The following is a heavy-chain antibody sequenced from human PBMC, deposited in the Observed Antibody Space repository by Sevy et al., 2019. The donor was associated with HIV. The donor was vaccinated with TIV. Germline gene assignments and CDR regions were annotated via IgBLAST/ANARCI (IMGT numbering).Heavy chain of an antibody. Sequence: GGSLRLSCAASGFTFSSYGMHWVRQAPGKGLEWVAVIWYDGSNKYYADSVKGGFTMSRDNSKNTLYLQMNSLRAEDTAVYYCARDRRAVAGYFDYWGQGTLVTVSS. CDR3: ARDRRAVAGYFDY. J-gene: IGHJ4*02. CDR2: IWYDGSNK. D-gene: IGHD6-19*01. CDR1: GFTFSSYG. V-gene: IGHV3-33*01.